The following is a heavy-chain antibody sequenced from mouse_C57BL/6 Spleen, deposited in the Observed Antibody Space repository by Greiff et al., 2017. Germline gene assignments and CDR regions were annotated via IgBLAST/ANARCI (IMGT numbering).Heavy chain of an antibody. CDR2: ISDGGSYT. J-gene: IGHJ3*01. CDR3: ARDENPFAY. CDR1: GFTFSSYA. V-gene: IGHV5-4*01. Sequence: EVKLMESGGGLVKPGGSLKLSCAASGFTFSSYAMSWVRQTPEKRLEWVATISDGGSYTYYPDNVKGRFTISRDNAKNNLYLQMSHLKSEDTAMYYCARDENPFAYWGQGTLVTVSA.